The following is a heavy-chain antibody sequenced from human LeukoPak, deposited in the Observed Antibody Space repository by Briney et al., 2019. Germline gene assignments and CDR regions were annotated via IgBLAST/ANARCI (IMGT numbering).Heavy chain of an antibody. D-gene: IGHD4-17*01. CDR1: GGSISSGDHY. V-gene: IGHV4-30-4*01. CDR2: IYYSGST. Sequence: SQTLSLTCTVSGGSISSGDHYWSWIRQPPGKGLEWIGYIYYSGSTYYNPSLKSRVTISVDTSKNQFSLKLSSVTAADTAVYYCARGDYYGDYLRAGWFDPWGQGTLVTVSS. J-gene: IGHJ5*02. CDR3: ARGDYYGDYLRAGWFDP.